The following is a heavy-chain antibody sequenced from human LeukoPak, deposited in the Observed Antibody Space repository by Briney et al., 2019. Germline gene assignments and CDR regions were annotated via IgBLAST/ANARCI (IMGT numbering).Heavy chain of an antibody. Sequence: SETLSLTCNVSGGSISRGTYYWTWIRQPAGKGLEWIGRIYTSGSTNYNPSLKSRVTISVDTSKNQFSLKLRSVTAADTAVYYCARVGYDSSPDYWGQGTLVTVSS. CDR3: ARVGYDSSPDY. CDR1: GGSISRGTYY. CDR2: IYTSGST. D-gene: IGHD3-22*01. V-gene: IGHV4-61*02. J-gene: IGHJ4*02.